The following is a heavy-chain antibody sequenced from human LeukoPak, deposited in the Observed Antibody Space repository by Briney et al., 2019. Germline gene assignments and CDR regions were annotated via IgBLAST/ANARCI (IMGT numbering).Heavy chain of an antibody. Sequence: GGSLRLSCAASGFASSTYTMNWVRQAPGKGLEWVSYINSVNYINYADSVRGRFTISRDSAKNSLYLQMNSLRAEDTAVYYCARVVVVTAIHDAFDIWGQGTMVTVSS. J-gene: IGHJ3*02. CDR1: GFASSTYT. CDR3: ARVVVVTAIHDAFDI. V-gene: IGHV3-21*01. CDR2: INSVNYI. D-gene: IGHD2-21*02.